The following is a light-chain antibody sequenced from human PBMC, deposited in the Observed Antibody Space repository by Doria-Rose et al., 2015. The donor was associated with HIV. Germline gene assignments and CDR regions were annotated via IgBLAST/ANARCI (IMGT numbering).Light chain of an antibody. Sequence: EIVLTQSPGTLSLSPGERATLSCRASQRFSSNYLAWYQQKPGQAPSLLIYDGSTRATGIPGRFSASGSGTDFTLTINRLEPEDFALYYCHQYGTSWTFGRGTKVEI. CDR1: QRFSSNY. CDR3: HQYGTSWT. V-gene: IGKV3-20*01. CDR2: DGS. J-gene: IGKJ1*01.